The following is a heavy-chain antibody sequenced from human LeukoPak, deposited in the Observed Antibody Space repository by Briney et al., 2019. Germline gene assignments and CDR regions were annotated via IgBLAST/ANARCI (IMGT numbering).Heavy chain of an antibody. J-gene: IGHJ6*02. V-gene: IGHV3-33*01. CDR3: ASGSSGITHPSDYYYYGMDV. CDR2: IWYDGSNK. CDR1: GFTFSSYG. Sequence: HTGGSLRLSCAASGFTFSSYGVHWVRQAPGKGLEWVAVIWYDGSNKYYADSVKGRFTISRDNSKNTLYLQMNSLRAEDTAVYYCASGSSGITHPSDYYYYGMDVWGQGTTVTVSS. D-gene: IGHD6-19*01.